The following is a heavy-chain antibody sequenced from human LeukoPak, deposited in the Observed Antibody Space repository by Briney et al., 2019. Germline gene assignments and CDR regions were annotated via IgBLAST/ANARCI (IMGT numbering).Heavy chain of an antibody. Sequence: SETLSLTCALYGGSFSVYYWSWIRQPPGKGLEWIGEINHSGSTNYYPSLKSRVTISVYTSKNQCSLKLSSVTAADTAVYYCASRPRGSGSYYYYYYYGMDVWGQGTTVTVSS. CDR1: GGSFSVYY. CDR2: INHSGST. D-gene: IGHD3-10*01. CDR3: ASRPRGSGSYYYYYYYGMDV. J-gene: IGHJ6*02. V-gene: IGHV4-34*01.